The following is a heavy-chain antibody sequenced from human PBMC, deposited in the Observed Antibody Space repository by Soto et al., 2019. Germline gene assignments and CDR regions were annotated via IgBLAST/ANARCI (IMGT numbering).Heavy chain of an antibody. CDR3: ARVPDV. J-gene: IGHJ6*02. V-gene: IGHV4-39*07. CDR2: IYYDGST. CDR1: GASISSGTFY. Sequence: SETLSLTCTVSGASISSGTFYWGWIRQPPGKGLESIANIYYDGSTHYNPSLKSRVTISLDTSKNQFSLKLSSVTAADTAVYYCARVPDVWGQGTTVTVSS.